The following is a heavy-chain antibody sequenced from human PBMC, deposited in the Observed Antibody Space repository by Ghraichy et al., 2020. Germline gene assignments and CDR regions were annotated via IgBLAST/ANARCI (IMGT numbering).Heavy chain of an antibody. CDR1: GASISTYY. CDR2: ISYSGST. Sequence: SETLSLTCTVSGASISTYYWNWIRQPPGKGLEWIGYISYSGSTNYNPSLKSRVTISVDTSKNQFSLKLSSVTAVDTAVYYCARGEGYCSGGSCPYVNFDYWGQGTLVTVSS. J-gene: IGHJ4*02. D-gene: IGHD2-15*01. CDR3: ARGEGYCSGGSCPYVNFDY. V-gene: IGHV4-59*01.